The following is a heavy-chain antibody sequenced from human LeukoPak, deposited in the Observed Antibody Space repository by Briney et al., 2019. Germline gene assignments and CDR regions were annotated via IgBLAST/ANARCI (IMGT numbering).Heavy chain of an antibody. CDR1: GGSLSGYY. J-gene: IGHJ6*02. CDR2: INHSGST. V-gene: IGHV4-34*01. D-gene: IGHD2-15*01. Sequence: SETLSLTCAVYGGSLSGYYWSWICQPPGKGLEWIGEINHSGSTNYNPSLKSRVTISVDTSKNQCSLKLSSVTAADTAVYYCARGPRMTRTYYYYYGMDVWGQGTTVTVSS. CDR3: ARGPRMTRTYYYYYGMDV.